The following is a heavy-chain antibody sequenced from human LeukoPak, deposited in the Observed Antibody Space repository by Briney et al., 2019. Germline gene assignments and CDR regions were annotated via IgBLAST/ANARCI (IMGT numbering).Heavy chain of an antibody. J-gene: IGHJ4*02. Sequence: GESLKISCKGSGYSFTDYWIGWVRQMPGKGLEWMGIIYPGNSDTRYSPSFQGQVTFSADKSVSTASLQWNSLKASDTAMYYCARHRCTSGVCYYDNWAQGTLVTVSS. CDR2: IYPGNSDT. D-gene: IGHD2-8*01. CDR1: GYSFTDYW. V-gene: IGHV5-51*01. CDR3: ARHRCTSGVCYYDN.